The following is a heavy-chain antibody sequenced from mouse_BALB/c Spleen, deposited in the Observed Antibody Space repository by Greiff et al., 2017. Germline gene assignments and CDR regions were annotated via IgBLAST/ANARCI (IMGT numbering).Heavy chain of an antibody. D-gene: IGHD2-14*01. V-gene: IGHV1-54*03. Sequence: VQLQQSGAELVRPGTSVKVSCKASGYAFTNYLIEWVKQRPGQGLEWIGVINPGSGGTNYNEKFKGKATLTADKSSSTAYMQLSSLTSDDSAVYFCARSGYDAAWFAYWGQGTLVTVSA. CDR3: ARSGYDAAWFAY. J-gene: IGHJ3*01. CDR2: INPGSGGT. CDR1: GYAFTNYL.